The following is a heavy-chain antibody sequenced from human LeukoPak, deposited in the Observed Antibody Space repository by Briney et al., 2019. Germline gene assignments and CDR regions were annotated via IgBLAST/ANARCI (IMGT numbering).Heavy chain of an antibody. D-gene: IGHD1-7*01. CDR3: ARSHPRYNWNYLGAFDI. J-gene: IGHJ3*02. CDR1: GGTFSSYA. V-gene: IGHV1-69*13. Sequence: SVKVSCKAPGGTFSSYAISWVRQAPGQGLEWMGGIIPIFGTANYAQKFQGRVTITADESTSTAYMELSSLRSEDTAVYYCARSHPRYNWNYLGAFDIWGQGTMVTVSS. CDR2: IIPIFGTA.